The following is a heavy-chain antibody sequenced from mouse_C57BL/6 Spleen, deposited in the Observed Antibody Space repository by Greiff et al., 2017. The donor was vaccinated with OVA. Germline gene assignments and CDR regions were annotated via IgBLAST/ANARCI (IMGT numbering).Heavy chain of an antibody. CDR3: TWAYYSNYSDY. D-gene: IGHD2-5*01. J-gene: IGHJ2*01. CDR1: GFTFSNYW. V-gene: IGHV6-3*01. CDR2: IRLKSDYYAT. Sequence: EVQGVESGGGLVQPGGSMKLSCVASGFTFSNYWMNWVRQSPEKGLEWVAQIRLKSDYYATPYPESVKGRFTISRDDSKSSVYLQMNNLRAEDTGIDYCTWAYYSNYSDYWGQGTTLTVSS.